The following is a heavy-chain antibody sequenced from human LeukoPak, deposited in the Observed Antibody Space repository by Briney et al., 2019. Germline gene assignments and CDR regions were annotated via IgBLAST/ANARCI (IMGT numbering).Heavy chain of an antibody. J-gene: IGHJ6*03. V-gene: IGHV3-48*04. D-gene: IGHD2-15*01. Sequence: GESLRLSCAPSGFSFNRRGMNWVRHPPGKGLEWVSYISPRSETIYYAESVKGRFTFSSDDSKDSLYLQMNTLRAEDTAVYYCASIDGPTVFTYYMDLWGKGTTVTVAS. CDR3: ASIDGPTVFTYYMDL. CDR1: GFSFNRRG. CDR2: ISPRSETI.